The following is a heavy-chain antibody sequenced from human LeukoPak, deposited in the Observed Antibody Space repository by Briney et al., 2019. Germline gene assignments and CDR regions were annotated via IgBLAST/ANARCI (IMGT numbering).Heavy chain of an antibody. J-gene: IGHJ4*02. D-gene: IGHD1-1*01. CDR2: IRSKAYGETA. V-gene: IGHV3-49*03. CDR3: TRDRGAYNLYDY. CDR1: GFTFGDYA. Sequence: GGSLGLSCTASGFTFGDYAMSWIRQAPGKGLDWVGFIRSKAYGETADYAASVKGRFTISRDDSKAIAYLQMNSLKTEDTAVYHCTRDRGAYNLYDYWGQGTLVTVSS.